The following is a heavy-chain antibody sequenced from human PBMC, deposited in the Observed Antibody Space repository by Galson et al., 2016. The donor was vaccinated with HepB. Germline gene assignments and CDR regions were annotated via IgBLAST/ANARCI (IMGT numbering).Heavy chain of an antibody. CDR3: AKAPLRGLEHFQH. Sequence: SLRLSCAASGFTFRSYAMSWVRQAPGKGLEWVSSISGSTSSTYYADSVKGRLTISRDNSKNTLYLHANSLRAEDTAIYYCAKAPLRGLEHFQHWGQGTLVIVSS. CDR1: GFTFRSYA. D-gene: IGHD3-16*01. J-gene: IGHJ1*01. CDR2: ISGSTSST. V-gene: IGHV3-23*01.